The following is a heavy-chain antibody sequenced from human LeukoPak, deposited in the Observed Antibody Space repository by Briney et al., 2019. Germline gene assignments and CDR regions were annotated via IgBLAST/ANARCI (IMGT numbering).Heavy chain of an antibody. D-gene: IGHD5-18*01. CDR1: GFTFSSYA. CDR3: VKDTGYSYGSGDY. V-gene: IGHV3-64D*09. J-gene: IGHJ4*02. CDR2: ISNNGGTT. Sequence: GGSLSLSCSTSGFTFSSYAIHWVRQAPGKGLEYVSGISNNGGTTYYADSVKGRFTISRDNVKNTAYLQMGSLRAEDTAVYHCVKDTGYSYGSGDYWGQGTLVTVSS.